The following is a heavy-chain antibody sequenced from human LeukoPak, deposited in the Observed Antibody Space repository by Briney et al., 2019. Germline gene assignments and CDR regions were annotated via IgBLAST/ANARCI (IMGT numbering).Heavy chain of an antibody. CDR3: AKVMARDIVATIRLGSQYYFDY. Sequence: GGSVRLSCAASGFTFSSHGRRWVRQAPGKGLEWVSAISGSGGSTYHAHSVRGRFTISRDNSENTLYLQMNSLSAEDTAVYYCAKVMARDIVATIRLGSQYYFDYWGQGTLVTVSS. V-gene: IGHV3-23*01. CDR1: GFTFSSHG. CDR2: ISGSGGST. D-gene: IGHD5-12*01. J-gene: IGHJ4*02.